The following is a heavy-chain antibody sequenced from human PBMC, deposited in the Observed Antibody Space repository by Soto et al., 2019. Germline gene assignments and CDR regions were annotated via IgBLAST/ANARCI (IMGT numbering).Heavy chain of an antibody. J-gene: IGHJ2*01. V-gene: IGHV4-31*03. Sequence: QVQLQESGPGLVKPSQTLSLTCTVSGGSISSGGYYWSWIRQHPGKGLEWIGYIYYSGSTYYNPSLKMRVTISVDTSKNQFSLKLSSVTAADTAVYYCARERDSGWTVPNWYFDLWGRGTLVTVSS. CDR2: IYYSGST. CDR3: ARERDSGWTVPNWYFDL. D-gene: IGHD6-19*01. CDR1: GGSISSGGYY.